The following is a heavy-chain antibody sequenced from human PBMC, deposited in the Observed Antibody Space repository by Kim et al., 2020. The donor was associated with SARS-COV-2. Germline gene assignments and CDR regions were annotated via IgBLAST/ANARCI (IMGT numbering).Heavy chain of an antibody. D-gene: IGHD3-3*01. CDR2: INSGNPNT. CDR1: GYTFTSYT. Sequence: ASVKVSCKASGYTFTSYTMHWVRQAPGQRLEWMGWINSGNPNTKYSQSFQGRVTITRDTSASTAYMELSSLRSEDTAVYYCASLYYDSTNHMDVWGQGPT. CDR3: ASLYYDSTNHMDV. J-gene: IGHJ6*02. V-gene: IGHV1-3*04.